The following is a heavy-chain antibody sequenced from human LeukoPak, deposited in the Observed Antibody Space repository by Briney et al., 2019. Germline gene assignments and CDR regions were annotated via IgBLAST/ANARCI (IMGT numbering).Heavy chain of an antibody. Sequence: ASVKVSCKASGYTFTSYYMHWVRQAPGQGLDWMGIINPSGGSTSYAQKFQGRVTMTRDTSTSTVYMELSSLRSEDTAVYYCARIAVAGTGSGLYFDYWGQGTLVTVSS. CDR3: ARIAVAGTGSGLYFDY. V-gene: IGHV1-46*01. J-gene: IGHJ4*02. D-gene: IGHD6-19*01. CDR2: INPSGGST. CDR1: GYTFTSYY.